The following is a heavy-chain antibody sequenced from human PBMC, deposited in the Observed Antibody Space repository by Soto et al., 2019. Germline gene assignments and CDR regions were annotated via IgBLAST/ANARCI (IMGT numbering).Heavy chain of an antibody. CDR1: GGSISGSSN. D-gene: IGHD3-3*01. V-gene: IGHV4-39*01. Sequence: QLYLQESGPGLVNPSKTLSLTCAVSGGSISGSSNWGWIRQPPGKGLEWIGTIHSSGTTYYDPSLRGRVTISLHASASQFSLRLSSVTAAETATYFCFRLSEWYHRGDVWGQGTTVSVSS. CDR2: IHSSGTT. CDR3: FRLSEWYHRGDV. J-gene: IGHJ6*02.